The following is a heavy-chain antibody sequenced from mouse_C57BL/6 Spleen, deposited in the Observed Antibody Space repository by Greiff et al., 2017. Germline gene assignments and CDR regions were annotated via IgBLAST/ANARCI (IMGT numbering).Heavy chain of an antibody. CDR1: GYTFTSYW. CDR2: IDPSDSYT. J-gene: IGHJ4*01. CDR3: ARNDPYAMDY. Sequence: QVQLQQPGAELVMPGASVKLSCKASGYTFTSYWMHWVKQRPGQGLEWIGEIDPSDSYTNYNQKFKGKSTLTVDKSSSTAYMQLSSLTSEDSAVYYCARNDPYAMDYWGQGTSVTVSS. V-gene: IGHV1-69*01.